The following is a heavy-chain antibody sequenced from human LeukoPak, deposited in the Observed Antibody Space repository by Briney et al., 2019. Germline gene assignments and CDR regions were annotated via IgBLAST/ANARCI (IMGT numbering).Heavy chain of an antibody. CDR1: GGSISSYY. D-gene: IGHD1-14*01. J-gene: IGHJ4*02. Sequence: PSETLSLTCTVSGGSISSYYWSWIRQPPGKGLEWIGYIYYSGSTNYNPSLKSRVTISVDTSKNQFSLKLSSVTAADTAVYYCARQDGVGNQRGWYFDYWGQGTLVTVSS. CDR2: IYYSGST. V-gene: IGHV4-59*08. CDR3: ARQDGVGNQRGWYFDY.